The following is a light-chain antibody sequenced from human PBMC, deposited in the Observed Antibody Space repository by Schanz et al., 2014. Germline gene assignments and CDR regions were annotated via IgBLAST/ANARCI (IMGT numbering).Light chain of an antibody. J-gene: IGLJ2*01. CDR3: TSYTSSSTLVV. CDR1: SSDVGGYNY. V-gene: IGLV2-14*01. Sequence: QSALTQPASVSGSPGQSITISCTGTSSDVGGYNYVSWYQQHPGKAPKVMIYDVNKRPSGVPDRFSGSKSGNTASLTISGLQAEDEAHYYCTSYTSSSTLVVFGGGTKLTVL. CDR2: DVN.